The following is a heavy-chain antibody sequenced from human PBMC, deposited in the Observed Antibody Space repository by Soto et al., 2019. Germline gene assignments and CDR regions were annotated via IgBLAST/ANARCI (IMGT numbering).Heavy chain of an antibody. V-gene: IGHV3-23*01. J-gene: IGHJ6*02. CDR2: ISGGGSTA. CDR1: GFTFTSYV. Sequence: EVQLLESGGGLVQRGGSQRLSCAASGFTFTSYVMSWVRQAPGKGLEWVAGISGGGSTAFYADSVKGRFTISRDNAKNTVVLQMDSLRAEDTAIYYCVKDGSSGWPYYYGMDVWGQGTTVTVSS. D-gene: IGHD6-19*01. CDR3: VKDGSSGWPYYYGMDV.